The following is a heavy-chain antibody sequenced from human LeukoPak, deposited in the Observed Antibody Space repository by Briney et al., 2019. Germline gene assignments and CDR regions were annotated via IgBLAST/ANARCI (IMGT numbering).Heavy chain of an antibody. J-gene: IGHJ6*03. CDR1: GGTFSSYA. Sequence: ASVKVSCKASGGTFSSYAISWVRQAAGQGLEWMGRIIPIFGTANYAQKLQGRVTITTEESTSTAYMELSSLRSEDTAVYYCASYSSGWSYYYYMDVWGKGTTVTVSS. CDR3: ASYSSGWSYYYYMDV. CDR2: IIPIFGTA. D-gene: IGHD6-19*01. V-gene: IGHV1-69*05.